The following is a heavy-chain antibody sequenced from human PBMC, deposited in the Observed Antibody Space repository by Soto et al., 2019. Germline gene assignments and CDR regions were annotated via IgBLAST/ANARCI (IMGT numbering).Heavy chain of an antibody. CDR1: GGSVSSGSYY. CDR3: ARQIAVAVNNWFDP. J-gene: IGHJ5*02. Sequence: QVQLQESGPGLVKPSETLSLTCTVSGGSVSSGSYYWSWIRQPPGKGLEWIGYIYYSGSTNYNPSLKSRVTISVDTSKNQFSLKLSSVTAADTAVYYCARQIAVAVNNWFDPWGQGTLVTVSS. D-gene: IGHD6-19*01. CDR2: IYYSGST. V-gene: IGHV4-61*01.